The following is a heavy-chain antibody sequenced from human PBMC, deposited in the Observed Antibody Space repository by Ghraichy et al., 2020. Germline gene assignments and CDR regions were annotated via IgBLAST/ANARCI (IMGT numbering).Heavy chain of an antibody. J-gene: IGHJ1*01. CDR1: GGSISSSNW. V-gene: IGHV4-4*02. Sequence: SETLSLTCAVSGGSISSSNWWSWVRQPPGKGLEWIGEIYHSGSTNYNPSLKSRVTISVDKSKNQFSLKLSSVTAADTAVYYCARDMNCTGGVCYSGAGYFQHWGQGTLVTVSS. D-gene: IGHD2-8*02. CDR2: IYHSGST. CDR3: ARDMNCTGGVCYSGAGYFQH.